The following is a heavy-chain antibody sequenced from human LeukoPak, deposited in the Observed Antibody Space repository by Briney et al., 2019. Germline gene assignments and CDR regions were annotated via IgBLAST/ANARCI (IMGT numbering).Heavy chain of an antibody. Sequence: PGGSLRLSCAASGFIFSSYEMNWVRQAPGKGLEWVSSISGSGATTYYADSVKGRFTISRDNSKNTLYLQMNSLRAEDTAVYYCAKGDSHSLFHYTYYWGQGTLVTASS. CDR3: AKGDSHSLFHYTYY. CDR1: GFIFSSYE. J-gene: IGHJ4*02. CDR2: ISGSGATT. D-gene: IGHD2-21*01. V-gene: IGHV3-23*01.